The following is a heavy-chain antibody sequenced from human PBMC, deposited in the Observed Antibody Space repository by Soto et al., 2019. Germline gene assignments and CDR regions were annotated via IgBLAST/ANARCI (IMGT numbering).Heavy chain of an antibody. CDR1: GGSISSYY. J-gene: IGHJ2*01. D-gene: IGHD7-27*01. CDR2: IYYSGST. V-gene: IGHV4-59*01. CDR3: ASQLGISYFDR. Sequence: QVQLQESGPGLVKPSETLSLTCTVSGGSISSYYWSWIRQPPGKGLEWIGYIYYSGSTNYNPSLKSRVTISVDTSKNQFSLKLSSVTAADTAVYYCASQLGISYFDRWGRGTLVTVSS.